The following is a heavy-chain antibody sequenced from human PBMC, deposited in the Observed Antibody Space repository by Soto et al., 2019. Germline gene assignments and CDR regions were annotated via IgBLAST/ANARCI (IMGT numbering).Heavy chain of an antibody. CDR3: ASGVWVVAVAESEILD. CDR1: GGTFNSYT. J-gene: IGHJ4*02. Sequence: QVQLVQSGAEVKKPGSSVKVSCTASGGTFNSYTINWVRQAPGQGLEWMGRIIPILGIANYVQKFQDRVTITADKSTSTAFMELSSLRSEDTAVYYCASGVWVVAVAESEILDWGQGTLVTVSS. D-gene: IGHD2-15*01. V-gene: IGHV1-69*02. CDR2: IIPILGIA.